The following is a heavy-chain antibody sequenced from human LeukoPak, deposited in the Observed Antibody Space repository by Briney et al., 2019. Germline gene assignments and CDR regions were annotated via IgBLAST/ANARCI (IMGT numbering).Heavy chain of an antibody. CDR3: ARWMFYYGSGVFHYHGMDV. J-gene: IGHJ6*02. Sequence: GESLKISCKGSGYSFTSQWIGWVRQMPGKGLEWMGVIYPADSDTKYSPSFQGQVTISADKSISTAYLQWSSLKASDTAIYYCARWMFYYGSGVFHYHGMDVWGQGTTVTVSS. V-gene: IGHV5-51*01. D-gene: IGHD3-10*01. CDR2: IYPADSDT. CDR1: GYSFTSQW.